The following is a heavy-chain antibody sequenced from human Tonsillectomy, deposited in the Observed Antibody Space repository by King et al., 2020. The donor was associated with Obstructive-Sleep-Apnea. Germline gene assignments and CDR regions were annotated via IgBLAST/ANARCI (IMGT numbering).Heavy chain of an antibody. J-gene: IGHJ4*02. CDR2: ISYDGSNK. V-gene: IGHV3-30*04. D-gene: IGHD6-19*01. CDR1: GFIFNHYA. Sequence: QVQLVQSGGGVVQPEKSLRLSCAASGFIFNHYAIHWVRQAPGKGLEWVAIISYDGSNKYYADSVKGRFTISRDNSRNTLYLQMNSLRTEDTAVYYCARDSGSGWYGWCFDYWGQGTLVTVSS. CDR3: ARDSGSGWYGWCFDY.